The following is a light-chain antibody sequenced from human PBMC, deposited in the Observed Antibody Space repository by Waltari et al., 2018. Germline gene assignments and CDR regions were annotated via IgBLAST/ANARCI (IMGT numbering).Light chain of an antibody. J-gene: IGKJ2*03. CDR1: QNIDTW. CDR2: EAS. CDR3: QHYKNFPYS. Sequence: DIHMTQSPSTLSAFVRDRVTITCRARQNIDTWLAWYRQKPGEAPKLLIYEASRLQSGVPSRFSGSGSGTEFTLTISGLQPDDSATYYCQHYKNFPYSFSQGTKLEIK. V-gene: IGKV1-5*03.